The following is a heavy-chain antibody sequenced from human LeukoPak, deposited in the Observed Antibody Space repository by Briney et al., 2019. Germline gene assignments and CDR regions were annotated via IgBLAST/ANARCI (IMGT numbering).Heavy chain of an antibody. Sequence: SETLSLTCIVSGGSISGYDWTWIRQAAGKGLEWIGRIYPGGITSYNPSLKSRVSISVDTSKNQFSLKLSSVTAADTAVYYCARVRVRGVIETRGYFDYWGQGTLVTVSS. V-gene: IGHV4-4*07. CDR1: GGSISGYD. D-gene: IGHD3-10*01. CDR2: IYPGGIT. CDR3: ARVRVRGVIETRGYFDY. J-gene: IGHJ4*02.